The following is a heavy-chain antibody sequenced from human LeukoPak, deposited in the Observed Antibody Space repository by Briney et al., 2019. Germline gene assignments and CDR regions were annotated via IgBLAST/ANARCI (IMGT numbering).Heavy chain of an antibody. CDR1: GGSISNYY. V-gene: IGHV4-4*07. J-gene: IGHJ4*02. CDR3: ARAGYSGSYSYFDY. D-gene: IGHD1-26*01. CDR2: IYTSGST. Sequence: SETLSLTCTVSGGSISNYYWSWIRQPAGKGLEWIGRIYTSGSTNYNPSLKSRVTISVDKSKNQFSLKLSSVTAADTAAYYCARAGYSGSYSYFDYWGQGTLVTVSS.